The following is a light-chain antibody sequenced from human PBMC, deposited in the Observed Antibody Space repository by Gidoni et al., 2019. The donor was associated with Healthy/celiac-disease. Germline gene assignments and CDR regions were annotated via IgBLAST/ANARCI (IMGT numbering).Light chain of an antibody. V-gene: IGKV3D-20*01. CDR3: QQYDSSLLT. J-gene: IGKJ4*01. CDR2: DAS. Sequence: EIVMTHFPATLSLAPGERATLSCGASQSVSSSYLAWYQQKPGLAPRLLIYDASSRATGIPDRFSGSGSGTDFTLTISRLEPEDFAVYYCQQYDSSLLTFGGGTKVEIK. CDR1: QSVSSSY.